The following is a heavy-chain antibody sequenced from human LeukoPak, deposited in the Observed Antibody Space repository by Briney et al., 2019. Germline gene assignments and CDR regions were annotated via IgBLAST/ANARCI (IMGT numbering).Heavy chain of an antibody. D-gene: IGHD4-17*01. CDR3: ARWVATVTYIDY. CDR2: ISSSGSTI. CDR1: GFTFSSYE. V-gene: IGHV3-48*03. J-gene: IGHJ4*02. Sequence: GGSLRLSCAASGFTFSSYEMNWVRQAPGKGLEWVSYISSSGSTIYYADSVKGRFTISRDNAKNSLYLQMNSLRAEDTAVYYCARWVATVTYIDYWGQGTLVTVSS.